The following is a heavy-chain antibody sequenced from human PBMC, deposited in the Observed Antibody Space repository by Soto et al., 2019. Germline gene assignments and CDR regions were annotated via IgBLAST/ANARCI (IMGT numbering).Heavy chain of an antibody. J-gene: IGHJ6*02. V-gene: IGHV4-34*01. CDR3: ARVLRRDTAMVGYYYYYGMDV. Sequence: SEALSLTCADYGGSFSCYCWSWIRQAPGKGLEWIGEINHSGSTNYNPSLKSRVTISVDTSKNQFSLKLSSVTAADTAVYYCARVLRRDTAMVGYYYYYGMDVWGQGTTVTVSS. D-gene: IGHD5-18*01. CDR1: GGSFSCYC. CDR2: INHSGST.